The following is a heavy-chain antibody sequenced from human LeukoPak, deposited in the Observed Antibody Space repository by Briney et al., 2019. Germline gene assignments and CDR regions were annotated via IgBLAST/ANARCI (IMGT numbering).Heavy chain of an antibody. CDR1: GFTFSSYS. CDR3: ASSMVRGVSSGSNAFGI. CDR2: ISSSSSYI. J-gene: IGHJ3*02. D-gene: IGHD3-10*01. V-gene: IGHV3-21*01. Sequence: GGSLRLSCAASGFTFSSYSMNWVRQAPGKGLEWVSSISSSSSYIYYADSVKGRSTISRDNAKNSLYLQMNSLRAEDTAVYYCASSMVRGVSSGSNAFGIWGQGTMVTVSS.